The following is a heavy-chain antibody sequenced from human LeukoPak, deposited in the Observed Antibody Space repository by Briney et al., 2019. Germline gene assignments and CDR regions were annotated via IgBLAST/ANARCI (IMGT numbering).Heavy chain of an antibody. V-gene: IGHV4-59*01. Sequence: SETLSLTCAVSGGSISAYYWSWIRQAPGKGLEWFGYAYYSGTTNYNPTLKSRVTLSVDTSKNQFSMKLISVIAADTAVYYCARDRAVAGARVFDLWGQGTLVTVSS. CDR1: GGSISAYY. CDR3: ARDRAVAGARVFDL. D-gene: IGHD6-19*01. J-gene: IGHJ5*02. CDR2: AYYSGTT.